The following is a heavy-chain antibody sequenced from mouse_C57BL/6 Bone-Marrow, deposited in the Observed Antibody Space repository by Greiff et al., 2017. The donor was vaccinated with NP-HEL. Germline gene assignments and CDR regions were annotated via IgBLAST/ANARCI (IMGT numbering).Heavy chain of an antibody. V-gene: IGHV1-12*01. D-gene: IGHD2-4*01. CDR2: IYPGNGDT. Sequence: QVQLQQSGAELVRPGASVKMSCKASGYTFTSYNMHWVKQTPRQGLEWIGAIYPGNGDTSYNQKFKGKATLTVDKSSSTAYMQLSSLTSEDSAVYFCAIYYDYDGYYAMDYWGQGTSVTVSS. CDR3: AIYYDYDGYYAMDY. CDR1: GYTFTSYN. J-gene: IGHJ4*01.